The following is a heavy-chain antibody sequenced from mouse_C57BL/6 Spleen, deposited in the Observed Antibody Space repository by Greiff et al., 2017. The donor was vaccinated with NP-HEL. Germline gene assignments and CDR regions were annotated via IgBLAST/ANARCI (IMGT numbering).Heavy chain of an antibody. V-gene: IGHV5-4*01. CDR1: GFTFSSYA. Sequence: EVHLVESGGGLVKPGGSLKLSCAASGFTFSSYAMSWVRQTPEKRLEWVATISDGGSYTYYPDNVKGRFTISRDNTKNNLYLQMSHLKSEDTAMYYCARDQGNWDEGDYFDYWGQGTTLTVSS. CDR2: ISDGGSYT. CDR3: ARDQGNWDEGDYFDY. D-gene: IGHD4-1*02. J-gene: IGHJ2*01.